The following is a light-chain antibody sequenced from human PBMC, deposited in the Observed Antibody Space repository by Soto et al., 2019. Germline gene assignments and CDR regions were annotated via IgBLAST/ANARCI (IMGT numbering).Light chain of an antibody. J-gene: IGKJ1*01. Sequence: EIVLTQSPGTLSLSPGDRATLSCRASQSVSSSYLAWYQQKPGQAPRLLIYGVSSRATGIPDRFSGSGSGTDFTLTISRLEPEDFAVYYCQQYGTPPHTFGQGTKVEIK. CDR3: QQYGTPPHT. V-gene: IGKV3-20*01. CDR1: QSVSSSY. CDR2: GVS.